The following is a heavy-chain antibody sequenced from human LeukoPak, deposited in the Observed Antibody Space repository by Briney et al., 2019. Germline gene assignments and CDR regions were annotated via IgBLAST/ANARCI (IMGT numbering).Heavy chain of an antibody. CDR3: ARETGATKKKSFDY. J-gene: IGHJ4*02. D-gene: IGHD1-26*01. CDR1: GYTFTSYG. V-gene: IGHV1-18*01. Sequence: ASVKVSCKASGYTFTSYGISWVRQAPGQGLEWMGWISAYNGNTNYAQKLQGRVTMTTDTSTSTAYMELRGLRSDDTAVYYCARETGATKKKSFDYWGQGTLVTVSS. CDR2: ISAYNGNT.